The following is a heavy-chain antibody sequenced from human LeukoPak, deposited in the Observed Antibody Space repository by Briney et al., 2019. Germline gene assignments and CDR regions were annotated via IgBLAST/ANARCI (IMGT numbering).Heavy chain of an antibody. CDR1: GYTFTGHY. CDR3: ARAQWLDYFYYYMGV. D-gene: IGHD6-19*01. V-gene: IGHV1-2*02. CDR2: INPNSGGT. J-gene: IGHJ6*03. Sequence: ASVKVSCKASGYTFTGHYMHWVRQAPGQGLEWMGWINPNSGGTNYAQNFQGRVTMTRDTSISTAYMELSRLRSDDTAVYYCARAQWLDYFYYYMGVWGKGTTVTVSS.